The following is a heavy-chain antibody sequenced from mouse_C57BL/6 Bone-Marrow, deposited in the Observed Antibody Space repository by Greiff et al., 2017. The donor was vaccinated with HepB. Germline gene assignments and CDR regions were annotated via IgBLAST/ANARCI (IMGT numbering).Heavy chain of an antibody. V-gene: IGHV1-66*01. Sequence: VKLQESGPELVKPGASVKISCKASGYSFTSYYIHWVKQRPGQGLEWIGWIYPGSGNTKYNEKFKGKATLTADTSSSTAYMQLSSLTSEDSAVYYCARPTALVAMDYWGQGTSVTVSS. J-gene: IGHJ4*01. CDR1: GYSFTSYY. CDR2: IYPGSGNT. D-gene: IGHD3-1*01. CDR3: ARPTALVAMDY.